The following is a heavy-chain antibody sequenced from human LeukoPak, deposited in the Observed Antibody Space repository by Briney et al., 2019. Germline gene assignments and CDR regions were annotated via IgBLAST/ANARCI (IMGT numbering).Heavy chain of an antibody. V-gene: IGHV1-46*01. CDR3: ARAQGSYYHYYMDV. CDR1: GYTFTSYH. J-gene: IGHJ6*03. Sequence: ASVKVFCKASGYTFTSYHLHWVRQAPGQGLEWMGIINPSGGSPNYAQKFQGRVTMTRDMSTSTVNMELSSLRSEDTAVYYCARAQGSYYHYYMDVWGKGTTVTVSS. D-gene: IGHD1-26*01. CDR2: INPSGGSP.